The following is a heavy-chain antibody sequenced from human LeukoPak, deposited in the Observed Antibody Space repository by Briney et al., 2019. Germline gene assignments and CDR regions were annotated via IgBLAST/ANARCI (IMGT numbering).Heavy chain of an antibody. J-gene: IGHJ4*02. D-gene: IGHD3-10*01. CDR1: GHSFSSYW. V-gene: IGHV5-51*03. CDR3: ARERGGGAPLDY. Sequence: GESLKISCKGSGHSFSSYWIAWVRQMPRKGLEWMGIIYPGDSDTRYSPSFQGQVTISVDKSISTAYLQWNSLKASDTAIYYCARERGGGAPLDYWGQGTLVTVSS. CDR2: IYPGDSDT.